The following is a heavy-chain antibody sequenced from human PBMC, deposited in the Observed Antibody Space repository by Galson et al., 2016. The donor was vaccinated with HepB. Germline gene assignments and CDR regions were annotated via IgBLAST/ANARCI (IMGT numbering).Heavy chain of an antibody. D-gene: IGHD5-18*01. CDR1: GFTFSSYT. Sequence: SLRLSCAASGFTFSSYTMNWVRQAPGKGLEWVSSISSRNSDIYYADSVKGRFTISRDNAKNSLYLQMNSLRAEDTAVYYCARMVRFDSYGYPGIRDYWGQGTLVTVSS. CDR2: ISSRNSDI. CDR3: ARMVRFDSYGYPGIRDY. V-gene: IGHV3-21*01. J-gene: IGHJ4*02.